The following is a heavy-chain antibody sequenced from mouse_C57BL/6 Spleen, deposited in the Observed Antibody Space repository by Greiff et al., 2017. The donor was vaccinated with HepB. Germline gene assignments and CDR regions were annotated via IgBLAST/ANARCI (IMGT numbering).Heavy chain of an antibody. D-gene: IGHD1-1*01. Sequence: EVQLQQSGPELVKPGASVKIPCKASGYTFTDYNMAWVKQSHGKSLEWIGDINPNNGGTIYNQKFKGKATLTVDNSSSTAYMELRSLTSEDTAVYYCAREITTVVATRWYIDVWGTGTTVTVSS. CDR2: INPNNGGT. CDR1: GYTFTDYN. J-gene: IGHJ1*03. CDR3: AREITTVVATRWYIDV. V-gene: IGHV1-18*01.